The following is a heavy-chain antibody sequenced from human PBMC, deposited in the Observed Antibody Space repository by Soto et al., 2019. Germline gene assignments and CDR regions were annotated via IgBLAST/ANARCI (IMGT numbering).Heavy chain of an antibody. J-gene: IGHJ4*02. Sequence: EVQLVESGGGLVQPGGSLRLSCAASVFTFSNYWMSWVRQAPGKGLEWVANIKEDGSEKYHVDSVKGRFTISRDNAKNLMYLQMDSLRAEDTAVYKCVRGGSHSFDYCGQGTLLTVSS. CDR3: VRGGSHSFDY. D-gene: IGHD1-26*01. V-gene: IGHV3-7*05. CDR1: VFTFSNYW. CDR2: IKEDGSEK.